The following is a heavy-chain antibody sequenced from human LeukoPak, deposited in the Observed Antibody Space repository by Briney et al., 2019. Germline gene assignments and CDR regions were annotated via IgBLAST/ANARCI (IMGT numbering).Heavy chain of an antibody. CDR3: ARSRGGYSTHVDY. CDR2: INPNSGGT. Sequence: ASVKVSCKASGYTFTGYYMHWVRQAPEQGLEWMGWINPNSGGTNYAQKFQGRVTITRNTSISTAYMELSSLRSEDTAVYYCARSRGGYSTHVDYWGQGTLVTVSS. J-gene: IGHJ4*02. V-gene: IGHV1-2*02. D-gene: IGHD5-18*01. CDR1: GYTFTGYY.